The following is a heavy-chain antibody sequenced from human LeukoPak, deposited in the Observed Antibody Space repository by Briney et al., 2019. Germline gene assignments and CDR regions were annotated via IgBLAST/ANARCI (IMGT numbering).Heavy chain of an antibody. D-gene: IGHD2-15*01. CDR1: KFTFSTYW. CDR2: IKQDGSEK. Sequence: GGSLRLSCAASKFTFSTYWMSWVRQAPGKGLEWVADIKQDGSEKYYVDSVKGRFTISRQNAKNSLFLQMNSLRAEDTAVYYCARHRSGGSQDDAFDIWGQGTMVTVSS. V-gene: IGHV3-7*01. J-gene: IGHJ3*02. CDR3: ARHRSGGSQDDAFDI.